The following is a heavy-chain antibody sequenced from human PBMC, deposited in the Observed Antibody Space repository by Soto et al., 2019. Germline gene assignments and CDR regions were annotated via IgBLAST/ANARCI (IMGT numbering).Heavy chain of an antibody. V-gene: IGHV1-69*01. D-gene: IGHD4-17*01. J-gene: IGHJ6*02. CDR1: GGTFSSYA. CDR2: IIPIFGTA. CDR3: ARGDYGGNSLYYYGMDV. Sequence: QVQLVQSGAEVQKPGSSVKVSCKASGGTFSSYAISWVRQAPGQGLEWMGGIIPIFGTANYAQKFQGRVKITADESTSTAYMELSSLRSEDTAVYYCARGDYGGNSLYYYGMDVWGQGTTVTVSS.